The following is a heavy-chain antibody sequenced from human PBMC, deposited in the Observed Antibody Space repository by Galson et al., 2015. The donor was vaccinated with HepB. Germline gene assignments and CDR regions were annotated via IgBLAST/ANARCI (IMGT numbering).Heavy chain of an antibody. V-gene: IGHV1-8*01. CDR3: TRDLSLGMPGGFDY. CDR2: MNPRSGNT. Sequence: SVKVSCKVSGYSLTELSMHWVRQAPGQGLEWMVWMNPRSGNTGYAREFKGRVTVTRNTSISTAYMELSSLRAEDTAVYYCTRDLSLGMPGGFDYWGQGILVTVSS. CDR1: GYSLTELS. D-gene: IGHD3-16*01. J-gene: IGHJ4*02.